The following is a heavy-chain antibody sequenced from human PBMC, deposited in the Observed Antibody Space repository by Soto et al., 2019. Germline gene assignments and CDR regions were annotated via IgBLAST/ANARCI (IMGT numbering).Heavy chain of an antibody. Sequence: QVQLVQSGAEVKKPGASVKVSCKATGYTFTTYGITWMRQAPGQGLEWMGWISTTNGRTRYAQKFQGRVTMNTDTATTTVYMDLRSLRSDDTAVYYCARVTGRSGWYDFGNWFDPWGQGTLVTVSS. CDR1: GYTFTTYG. D-gene: IGHD6-19*01. CDR3: ARVTGRSGWYDFGNWFDP. J-gene: IGHJ5*01. V-gene: IGHV1-18*01. CDR2: ISTTNGRT.